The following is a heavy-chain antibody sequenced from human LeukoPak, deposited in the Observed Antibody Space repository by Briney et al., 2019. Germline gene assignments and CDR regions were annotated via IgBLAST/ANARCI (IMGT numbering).Heavy chain of an antibody. V-gene: IGHV4-34*01. Sequence: PSETLSLTCAVYGGSFSGYYWSWIRQPPGKGLEWIGEINHSGSTNYNPSLKSRVTISVDTSKNQFSLKLSSVTAADTAVYYCARGGMAARRGYFQHWGQGTLVTVSS. CDR3: ARGGMAARRGYFQH. CDR2: INHSGST. J-gene: IGHJ1*01. CDR1: GGSFSGYY. D-gene: IGHD6-6*01.